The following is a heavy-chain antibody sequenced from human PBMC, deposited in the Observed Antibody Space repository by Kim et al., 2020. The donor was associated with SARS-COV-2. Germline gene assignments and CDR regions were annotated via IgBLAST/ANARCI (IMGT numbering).Heavy chain of an antibody. CDR1: GFTFGDYA. J-gene: IGHJ4*02. CDR2: IRSKAYGGTT. V-gene: IGHV3-49*03. Sequence: GGSLRLSCTASGFTFGDYAMSWFRQAPGKGLEWVGFIRSKAYGGTTEYAASVKGRFTISRDDSKSIAYLQMNSLKTEDTAVYYCTREHHADYDILTGYGALDYWGQGTLVTVSS. D-gene: IGHD3-9*01. CDR3: TREHHADYDILTGYGALDY.